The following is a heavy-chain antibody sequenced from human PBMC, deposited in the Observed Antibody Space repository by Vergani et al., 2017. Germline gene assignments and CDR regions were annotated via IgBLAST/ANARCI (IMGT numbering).Heavy chain of an antibody. CDR2: IRYDGSNK. J-gene: IGHJ4*02. Sequence: QVHLVESGGAVVQSGGSLRLSCVASGFTFSDFGMHWVRQIPGEGLECVAFIRYDGSNKYYADSVKGRFTISRDNSKNTLYLQMNSLRAEDTAVYYCAKDLVVAGTLEYYFDYWGQGTLVTVSS. CDR1: GFTFSDFG. D-gene: IGHD6-19*01. V-gene: IGHV3-30*02. CDR3: AKDLVVAGTLEYYFDY.